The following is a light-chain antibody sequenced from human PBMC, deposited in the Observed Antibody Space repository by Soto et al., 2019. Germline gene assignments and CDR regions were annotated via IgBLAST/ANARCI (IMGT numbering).Light chain of an antibody. J-gene: IGKJ1*01. CDR3: QQYNNWPKT. Sequence: EIVMTQSPATLPVSPGEGATLSCRASQSVSSDLAWYQQKPGQAPRLLIYGASTRATGFPARFSGSGSGTEFTLTISSLQSEDFAVYYCQQYNNWPKTFGQGTKVDIK. CDR2: GAS. CDR1: QSVSSD. V-gene: IGKV3-15*01.